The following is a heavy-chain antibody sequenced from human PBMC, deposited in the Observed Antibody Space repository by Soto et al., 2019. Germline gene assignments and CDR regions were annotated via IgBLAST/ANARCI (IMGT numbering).Heavy chain of an antibody. V-gene: IGHV4-59*01. Sequence: SETLSLTCTVSGGSISSYYWSWIRQPPGKGLEWIGYIYYSGSTNYNPSLKSRVTISVDTSKNQFSLKLSSVTAADTAVYYCASSIAAADGFDYWSQGTLVTVSS. CDR2: IYYSGST. J-gene: IGHJ4*02. CDR3: ASSIAAADGFDY. CDR1: GGSISSYY. D-gene: IGHD6-13*01.